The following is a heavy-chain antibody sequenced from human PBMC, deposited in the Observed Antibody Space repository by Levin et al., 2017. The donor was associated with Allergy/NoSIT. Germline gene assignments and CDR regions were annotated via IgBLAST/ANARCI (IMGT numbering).Heavy chain of an antibody. Sequence: GESLKISCAASGFTISSNYMSWVRQAPGKGLEWVSVIYSGGSTYYADSVKGRFTISRDNSKNTLYLQMNSLRAEDTAVYYCARDSRIAAAGTYYYYGMDVWGQGTTVTVSS. CDR1: GFTISSNY. CDR2: IYSGGST. J-gene: IGHJ6*02. V-gene: IGHV3-53*01. CDR3: ARDSRIAAAGTYYYYGMDV. D-gene: IGHD6-13*01.